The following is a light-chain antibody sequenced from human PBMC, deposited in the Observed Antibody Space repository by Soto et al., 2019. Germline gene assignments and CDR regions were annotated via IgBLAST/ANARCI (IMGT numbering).Light chain of an antibody. V-gene: IGLV2-14*03. CDR3: ISYTSSSTHV. CDR1: SSDVGSYNF. J-gene: IGLJ1*01. Sequence: QSALTQPASVSGSPGQSITISCTGTSSDVGSYNFVSWYQQHPGKLPTLMIFDVSRRPSGVSDRFSGSKSGNTASLTISGLQAEDEGDYYCISYTSSSTHVFGSGTKVTVL. CDR2: DVS.